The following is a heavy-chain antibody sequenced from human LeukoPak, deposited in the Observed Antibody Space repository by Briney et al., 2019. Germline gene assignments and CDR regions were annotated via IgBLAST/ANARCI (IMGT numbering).Heavy chain of an antibody. CDR1: GGTFSTYA. CDR2: ISAYNGNT. Sequence: VASVTVSCKASGGTFSTYAINWVRQAPGQGLEWMGWISAYNGNTNYAQKLQGRVTMTTDTSTSTAYMELRSLRSDDTAVYYCASLEIITMIVVDWGQGTLVTVSS. V-gene: IGHV1-18*01. J-gene: IGHJ4*02. CDR3: ASLEIITMIVVD. D-gene: IGHD3-22*01.